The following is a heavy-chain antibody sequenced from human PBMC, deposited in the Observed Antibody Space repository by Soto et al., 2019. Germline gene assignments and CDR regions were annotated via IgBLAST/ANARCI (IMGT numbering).Heavy chain of an antibody. V-gene: IGHV3-30*18. J-gene: IGHJ4*02. D-gene: IGHD2-21*02. Sequence: QVQLVESGGGVVQPGRSLRLSCAASGFTFSSYGMHWVRQAPGKGLEWVAVISYDGSNKYYADSVKGRFTISRDNSKNTLYRQMNSLRAEDTAVYYCAKDVSGGNSGDYFDYWGQGTLVTVSS. CDR2: ISYDGSNK. CDR1: GFTFSSYG. CDR3: AKDVSGGNSGDYFDY.